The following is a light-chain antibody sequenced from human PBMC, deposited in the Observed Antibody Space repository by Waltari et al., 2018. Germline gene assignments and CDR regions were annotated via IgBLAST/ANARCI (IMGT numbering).Light chain of an antibody. V-gene: IGKV1-12*01. CDR3: QQTDSFPLT. J-gene: IGKJ4*01. Sequence: DIQMTQSPSSVSASVGDRVTISCRASQDVSTWLAWYQQKPGKAPNLLIHGASSLQNGVPSRFSGSGSGTEFTLTINGLQPEDFATYYCQQTDSFPLTFGGGTKVEIK. CDR1: QDVSTW. CDR2: GAS.